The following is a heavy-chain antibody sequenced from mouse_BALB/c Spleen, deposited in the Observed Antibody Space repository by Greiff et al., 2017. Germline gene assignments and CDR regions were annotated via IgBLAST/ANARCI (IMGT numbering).Heavy chain of an antibody. CDR2: IRSKSNNYAT. Sequence: DVMLVESGGGLVQPKGSLKLSCAASGFTFNTYAMNWVRQAPGKGLEWVARIRSKSNNYATYYADSVKDRFTISRDDSQSMLYLQMNNLKTEDTAMYYCVAYYGSSYYWGQGTTLTVSS. CDR1: GFTFNTYA. V-gene: IGHV10-1*02. D-gene: IGHD1-1*01. J-gene: IGHJ2*01. CDR3: VAYYGSSYY.